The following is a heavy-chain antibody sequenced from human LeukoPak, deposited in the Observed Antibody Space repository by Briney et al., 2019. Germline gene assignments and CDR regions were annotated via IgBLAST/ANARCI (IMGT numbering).Heavy chain of an antibody. J-gene: IGHJ4*02. Sequence: PSETLSLTCTVSGYSISSGYYWGWIRQPPGKGLEWIGSIYHSGSTYYNPSLKSRVTISVDASKNQFSLKLSSVTAADTAVYYCARLRYFDWLLYGLETLIFDYWGQGTLVTVSS. CDR3: ARLRYFDWLLYGLETLIFDY. D-gene: IGHD3-9*01. CDR1: GYSISSGYY. V-gene: IGHV4-38-2*02. CDR2: IYHSGST.